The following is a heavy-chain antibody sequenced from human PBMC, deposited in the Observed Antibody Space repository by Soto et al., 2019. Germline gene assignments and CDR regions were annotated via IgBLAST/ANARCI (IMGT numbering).Heavy chain of an antibody. CDR2: INPDSGGT. V-gene: IGHV1-2*04. J-gene: IGHJ6*02. CDR3: ARDRGYSYGNYFYYGMDV. Sequence: QVQLVQSGAEVKKPGASVKVSCKASGYTFTGYYMHWVRQAPGQGLEWMGWINPDSGGTNYAQKLQGWVSMTRDTSISTAYMALGRLRSDDTAVYYCARDRGYSYGNYFYYGMDVWGQGTTVTVSS. CDR1: GYTFTGYY. D-gene: IGHD5-18*01.